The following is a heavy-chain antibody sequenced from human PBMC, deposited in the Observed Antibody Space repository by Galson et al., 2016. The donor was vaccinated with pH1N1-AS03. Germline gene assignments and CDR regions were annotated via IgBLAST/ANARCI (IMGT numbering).Heavy chain of an antibody. J-gene: IGHJ4*02. CDR1: GYAFTAYY. CDR3: ARVEGIASTTGD. Sequence: SVKVSCKASGYAFTAYYIHWVRQAPGQGLEWMGFVNTKTGVTMYAQKFKGRVTMTRDTSISTAYMELRGLRSDDSAFYYCARVEGIASTTGDWGQGSLITVSS. V-gene: IGHV1-2*02. D-gene: IGHD6-13*01. CDR2: VNTKTGVT.